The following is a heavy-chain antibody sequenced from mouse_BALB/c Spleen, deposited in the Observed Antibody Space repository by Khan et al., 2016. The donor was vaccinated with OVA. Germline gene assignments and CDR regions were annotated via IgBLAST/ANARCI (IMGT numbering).Heavy chain of an antibody. V-gene: IGHV9-3-1*01. CDR2: INTYTGEP. CDR1: GFTFTNYG. J-gene: IGHJ4*01. Sequence: QIQLVQFGPELKKPGETVQISCKASGFTFTNYGMNWVRQTPGKGLKWMGWINTYTGEPTFTDDFKGRFAFSLETSASTAYLQINSLKNEDTATXFCARVGYNGTMDFWGQGTSVTVSS. CDR3: ARVGYNGTMDF. D-gene: IGHD2-14*01.